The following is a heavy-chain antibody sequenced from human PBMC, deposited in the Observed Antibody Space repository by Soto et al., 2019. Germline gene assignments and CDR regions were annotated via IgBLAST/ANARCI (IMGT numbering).Heavy chain of an antibody. J-gene: IGHJ3*02. Sequence: QVQLQESGPGLVKPSETLSLTCTVSCGSISSYYWSWIRQPAGKGLEWIGRIYTSGSTNYNPSLKSRVTMSVDTSKNQFSLKLSSVTAADTAVYYCARDRGEQWLVFGHIDAFDIWGQGTMVTVSS. CDR2: IYTSGST. CDR1: CGSISSYY. D-gene: IGHD6-19*01. V-gene: IGHV4-4*07. CDR3: ARDRGEQWLVFGHIDAFDI.